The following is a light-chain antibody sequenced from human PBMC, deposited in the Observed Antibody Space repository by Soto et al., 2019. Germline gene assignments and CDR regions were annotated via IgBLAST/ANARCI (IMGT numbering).Light chain of an antibody. CDR1: NSDVGAYNF. CDR3: CSYTRSSAPGV. Sequence: QSALTQPASASGSPGQSITISCTGSNSDVGAYNFVSWFQQHPGRAPKLIIYEVTSRPSGVSSRFSGSKSGNTASLNISGLQAEDEAYYHCCSYTRSSAPGVFGGGTKLTVL. J-gene: IGLJ3*02. CDR2: EVT. V-gene: IGLV2-14*01.